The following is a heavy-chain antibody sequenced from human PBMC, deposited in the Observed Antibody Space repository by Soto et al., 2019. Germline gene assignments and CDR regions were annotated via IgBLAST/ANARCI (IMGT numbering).Heavy chain of an antibody. J-gene: IGHJ4*02. CDR1: GFTFSSYG. Sequence: PGGSLRLSCAASGFTFSSYGMHWVRQAPGKGLEWVAVIWYDGSNKYYADSVKGRFTISRDNSKNTLYLQMNSLRAEDTAVYYCARDTDSQMTHFDYWGQGTLVTAPQ. CDR2: IWYDGSNK. D-gene: IGHD3-3*01. CDR3: ARDTDSQMTHFDY. V-gene: IGHV3-33*01.